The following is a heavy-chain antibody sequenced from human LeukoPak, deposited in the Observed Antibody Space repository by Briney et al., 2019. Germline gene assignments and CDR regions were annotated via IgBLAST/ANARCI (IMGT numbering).Heavy chain of an antibody. CDR3: ARDRGYDFWSGYYHDY. CDR2: ILYDANIGSNK. J-gene: IGHJ4*02. D-gene: IGHD3-3*01. CDR1: GFTFSRYA. V-gene: IGHV3-30-3*01. Sequence: GRSLRLSCATSGFTFSRYAMHWVRQAPGKGLEWVALILYDANIGSNKYYADSVKGRFTISRDNSKNTLYLQMNSLRAEDTAVYYCARDRGYDFWSGYYHDYWGQGALVTVSS.